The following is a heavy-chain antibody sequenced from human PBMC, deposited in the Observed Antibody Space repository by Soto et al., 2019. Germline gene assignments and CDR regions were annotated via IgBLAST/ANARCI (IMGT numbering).Heavy chain of an antibody. V-gene: IGHV1-46*01. J-gene: IGHJ5*02. Sequence: ASVKVSCKASGYAFSDYYRHWVRQAPEQGLEWMGLISPSGGSTTYAQKFQGRVTMTRDTSTSTGYMDLSSLRSEDTAVYYRARGSSLALESWGQGTPAPVSS. CDR3: ARGSSLALES. CDR2: ISPSGGST. CDR1: GYAFSDYY. D-gene: IGHD3-3*01.